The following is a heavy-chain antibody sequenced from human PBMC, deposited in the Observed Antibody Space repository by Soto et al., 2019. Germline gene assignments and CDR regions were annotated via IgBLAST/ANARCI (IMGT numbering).Heavy chain of an antibody. CDR3: ARGVGGGSLEHLDY. J-gene: IGHJ4*02. D-gene: IGHD3-16*01. V-gene: IGHV1-69*01. CDR1: EGTFNRYG. Sequence: QVQLVQSGAEVKKPGSSVRVSCKASEGTFNRYGISWVRQAPGQGLEWMGCIMPIFGTVNYAQKLQGRVTITADQSTRTAYVDLSSLKSEDTAVYYCARGVGGGSLEHLDYWGPGTLVTVSS. CDR2: IMPIFGTV.